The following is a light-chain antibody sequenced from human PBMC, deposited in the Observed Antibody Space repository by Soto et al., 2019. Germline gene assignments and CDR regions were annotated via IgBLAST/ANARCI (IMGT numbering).Light chain of an antibody. CDR1: QSVSSTY. J-gene: IGKJ1*01. V-gene: IGKV3-20*01. CDR2: GAS. Sequence: EIVLTQSPGTLSLSPGERATLSCRASQSVSSTYLIWYQQKPGQAPRLLIYGASSRATGVPDRFSGGGSGTDFTLTISRLEPEDFAVYYCHQYGVSPKTFGQGATVELK. CDR3: HQYGVSPKT.